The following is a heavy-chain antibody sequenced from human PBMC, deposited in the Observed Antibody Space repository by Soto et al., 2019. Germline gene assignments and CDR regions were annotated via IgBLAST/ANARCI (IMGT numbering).Heavy chain of an antibody. CDR3: TRGVPSNAKCDY. Sequence: QVRLVQSGTEVKKPGSSVTVSCQASGGAFTTSVLNWVRQTPRQGLEWMGGIIPMVGTATYARKLQGRVSITADQSTKPSYMELTSLRSDDTALYYCTRGVPSNAKCDYWGQGTLVTVSS. D-gene: IGHD3-10*01. J-gene: IGHJ4*02. V-gene: IGHV1-69*01. CDR1: GGAFTTSV. CDR2: IIPMVGTA.